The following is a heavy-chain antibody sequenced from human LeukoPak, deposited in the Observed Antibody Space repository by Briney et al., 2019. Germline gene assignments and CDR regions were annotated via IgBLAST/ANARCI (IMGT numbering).Heavy chain of an antibody. CDR1: GYTFSSYG. CDR3: ARGLVPAAICWWFDP. CDR2: ISAYNGNT. J-gene: IGHJ5*02. D-gene: IGHD2-2*02. Sequence: ASVEVSFKASGYTFSSYGISWVRQAPGQGLEWMGWISAYNGNTNYAQKLQGRVTMTTDTSTSTAYMELRSLRSDDTAVYYCARGLVPAAICWWFDPWGEGTLVTVSS. V-gene: IGHV1-18*01.